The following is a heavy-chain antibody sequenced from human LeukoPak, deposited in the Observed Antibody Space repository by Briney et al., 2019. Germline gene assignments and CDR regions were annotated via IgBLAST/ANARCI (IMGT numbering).Heavy chain of an antibody. CDR3: ARALPTYYYDSSGYALDY. D-gene: IGHD3-22*01. Sequence: PSETLSLTCTVSGGSISSGDYYWSWIRQPPGKGLEWIGYIYYSGSTYYNPSLKSRVTISVDTSKNQFSLKLSSVTAADTAVYYCARALPTYYYDSSGYALDYWGQGTLVTVSS. CDR1: GGSISSGDYY. V-gene: IGHV4-30-4*01. J-gene: IGHJ4*02. CDR2: IYYSGST.